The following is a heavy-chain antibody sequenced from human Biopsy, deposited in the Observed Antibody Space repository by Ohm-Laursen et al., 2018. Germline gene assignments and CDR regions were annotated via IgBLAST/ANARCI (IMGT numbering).Heavy chain of an antibody. Sequence: RSLRLSCAASGFTFSRYAMSWVRQAPGKGLEWISLIWYDGTNEDYADSVKGRFTISRDNSKNTLYLQINTLTLEDTAFYYCARGLSSGWYGYFDVWGRGTLVTVSS. V-gene: IGHV3-33*04. CDR3: ARGLSSGWYGYFDV. J-gene: IGHJ2*01. CDR2: IWYDGTNE. CDR1: GFTFSRYA. D-gene: IGHD6-19*01.